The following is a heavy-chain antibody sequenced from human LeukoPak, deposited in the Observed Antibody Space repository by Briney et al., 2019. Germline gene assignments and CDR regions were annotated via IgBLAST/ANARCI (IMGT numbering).Heavy chain of an antibody. V-gene: IGHV3-30*03. CDR3: ATTLSTSYRAAAYYYGMDV. D-gene: IGHD2-2*01. CDR2: ISYDGSNK. J-gene: IGHJ6*02. CDR1: GFTFSSYG. Sequence: PGGSLRLSCAASGFTFSSYGMHWVRQAPGKGLEWVAVISYDGSNKYYADSVKGRFTISRDNSKNTLYLQMNSLRAEDTAVYYCATTLSTSYRAAAYYYGMDVWGQGTTVTVSS.